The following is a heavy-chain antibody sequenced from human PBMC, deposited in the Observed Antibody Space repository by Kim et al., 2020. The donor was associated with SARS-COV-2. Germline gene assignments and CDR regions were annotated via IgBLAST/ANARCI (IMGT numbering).Heavy chain of an antibody. CDR1: GFTVSSNY. CDR2: IYSGGST. J-gene: IGHJ6*02. CDR3: ARAEYYDILTGFRHYYGMDV. Sequence: GGSLRLSCAASGFTVSSNYMSWVRQAPGKGLEWVSVIYSGGSTYYADSVKGRCTISRDNSKNTLYLQMNSLRAEDTAVYYCARAEYYDILTGFRHYYGMDVWGQGTTVTVSS. V-gene: IGHV3-66*02. D-gene: IGHD3-9*01.